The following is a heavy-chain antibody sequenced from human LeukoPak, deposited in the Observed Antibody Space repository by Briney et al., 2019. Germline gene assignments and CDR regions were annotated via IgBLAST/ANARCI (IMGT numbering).Heavy chain of an antibody. V-gene: IGHV1-2*02. Sequence: GASVKVSCKASGYTFTGYYMHWVRQAPGQGLEWMGWINPNSGGTNYAQKFLGRVTMTRDTSISTAYMELSRLRSDDTAVYYCARPSCSGGSCSYAFDIWGQGTMVTVSS. D-gene: IGHD2-15*01. J-gene: IGHJ3*02. CDR3: ARPSCSGGSCSYAFDI. CDR2: INPNSGGT. CDR1: GYTFTGYY.